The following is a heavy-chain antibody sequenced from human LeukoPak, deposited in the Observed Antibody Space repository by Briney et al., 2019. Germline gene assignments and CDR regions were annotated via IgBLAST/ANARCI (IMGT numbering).Heavy chain of an antibody. D-gene: IGHD2-8*01. Sequence: GASVKVSCKASGYTFTSYDINWVRQATGQGLEWMGWMNPNSGNTGYAQKFQGRVTMTRNTSISTAYMELSSLRSEDTAVYYCARERGVCYSSGCPKGDAFDIWGQGTMVTVSS. CDR1: GYTFTSYD. CDR3: ARERGVCYSSGCPKGDAFDI. V-gene: IGHV1-8*01. CDR2: MNPNSGNT. J-gene: IGHJ3*02.